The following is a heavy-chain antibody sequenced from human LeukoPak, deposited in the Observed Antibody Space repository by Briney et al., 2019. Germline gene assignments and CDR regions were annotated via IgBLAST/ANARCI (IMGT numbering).Heavy chain of an antibody. CDR2: MYYSGGT. CDR1: GGSISSGSYY. J-gene: IGHJ4*02. D-gene: IGHD3-22*01. V-gene: IGHV4-39*01. Sequence: SETLSLTCTVSGGSISSGSYYWGWIRQPPGKGLEWIGAMYYSGGTYYNPSLKSRVTIYVDTSKNQFSLKLNSVTAADTAVYYCARLAYDNSGYYYFDYWGQGTLVTVSS. CDR3: ARLAYDNSGYYYFDY.